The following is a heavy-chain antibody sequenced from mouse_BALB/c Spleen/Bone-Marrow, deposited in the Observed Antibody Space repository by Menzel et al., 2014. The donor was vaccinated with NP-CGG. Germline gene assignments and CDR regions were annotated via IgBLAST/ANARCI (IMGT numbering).Heavy chain of an antibody. V-gene: IGHV1-67*01. CDR2: ISTYSGNT. J-gene: IGHJ2*01. Sequence: VQLQQSGPELVRPGVSVKLSCKGSGYTFTAYAMHWVKRSHAKSLEWIGLISTYSGNTHYNQNFKGKATMTVDKSSSTAYMELARLTSEDSAIYYCARNFYGSSYSDYWGQGTTLTVSS. D-gene: IGHD1-1*01. CDR1: GYTFTAYA. CDR3: ARNFYGSSYSDY.